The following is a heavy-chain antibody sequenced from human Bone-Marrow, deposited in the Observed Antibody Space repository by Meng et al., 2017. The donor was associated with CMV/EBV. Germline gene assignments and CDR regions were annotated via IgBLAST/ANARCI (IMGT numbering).Heavy chain of an antibody. Sequence: GSLRLSCAGSGFTFSSYAMHWVRQAPGKGLEWVAVISYDGSNKYYADSVKGRFTISRDNSKNTLYLQMNSLRVEDTAVYYCARGVGYDFWSGHDYWGQGSQVTVSS. V-gene: IGHV3-30*04. D-gene: IGHD3-3*01. CDR1: GFTFSSYA. CDR3: ARGVGYDFWSGHDY. J-gene: IGHJ4*02. CDR2: ISYDGSNK.